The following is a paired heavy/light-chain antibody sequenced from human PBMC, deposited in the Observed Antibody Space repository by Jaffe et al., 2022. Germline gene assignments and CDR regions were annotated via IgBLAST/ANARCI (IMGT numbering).Heavy chain of an antibody. CDR1: GFTLDTYG. V-gene: IGHV1-18*01. CDR3: AAGYHDYYET. D-gene: IGHD3-16*01. CDR2: ISIFNGDT. J-gene: IGHJ5*02. Sequence: QVHLVQSPSEVKTPGASVRVSCKASGFTLDTYGFCWVRQAPGEGPEWIGWISIFNGDTKYAQSVQDRVTMTTDSSTGTGYMELKSLRPDDTAIYYCAAGYHDYYETWGQGTLVIVSS.
Light chain of an antibody. J-gene: IGKJ4*01. CDR3: QQYMSFPLT. V-gene: IGKV1-13*02. CDR2: DAS. Sequence: IQLTQFPSSLSASVGDRVTITCRASQGIQHGLAWYQQKPGKAPNLIVYDASNLKRGIPSRFSGSGSGTHFTLTISSLQPEDLATYYCQQYMSFPLTFGGGTKVDI. CDR1: QGIQHG.